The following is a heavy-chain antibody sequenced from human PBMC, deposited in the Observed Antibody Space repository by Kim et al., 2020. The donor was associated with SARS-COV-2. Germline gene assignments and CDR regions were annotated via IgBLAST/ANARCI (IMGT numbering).Heavy chain of an antibody. CDR3: AREGRFRELLYVADHAFDI. Sequence: GGSLRLSCAASGFTFSSYSMNWVRQAPGKGLEWVSYISSSSSTIYYADSVKGRFTISRDNAKNSLYLQMNSLRDEDTAVYYCAREGRFRELLYVADHAFDIWGQGTMVTVSS. CDR2: ISSSSSTI. D-gene: IGHD3-10*01. V-gene: IGHV3-48*02. J-gene: IGHJ3*02. CDR1: GFTFSSYS.